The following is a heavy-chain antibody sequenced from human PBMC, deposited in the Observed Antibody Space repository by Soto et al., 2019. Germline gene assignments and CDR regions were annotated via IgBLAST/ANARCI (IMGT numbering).Heavy chain of an antibody. Sequence: GGSLRLSCAASGFSFSSYGMLWVRQAPGKGLEWVAVIWYNGSKKYYGESVKGRFTISRDNAKNSLYLQMNSLRDEDTAVYYCARESRFLEWLSLNWFDPWGQGTLVTVSS. V-gene: IGHV3-33*01. CDR3: ARESRFLEWLSLNWFDP. D-gene: IGHD3-3*01. J-gene: IGHJ5*02. CDR2: IWYNGSKK. CDR1: GFSFSSYG.